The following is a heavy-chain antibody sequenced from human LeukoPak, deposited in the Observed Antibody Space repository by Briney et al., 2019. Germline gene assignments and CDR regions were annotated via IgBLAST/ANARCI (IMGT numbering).Heavy chain of an antibody. J-gene: IGHJ6*02. CDR2: IDKDGRST. CDR3: ATWAFYHSLDV. CDR1: GFTVGAFA. D-gene: IGHD1-26*01. Sequence: SGGSLRLSCAASGFTVGAFAMHWVRQAPGKGLEWVSLIDKDGRSTYYADSVKGRFTISRDNSKNSLYLQMNSLRTEDTALYYCATWAFYHSLDVWGQGTTVTVSS. V-gene: IGHV3-43*02.